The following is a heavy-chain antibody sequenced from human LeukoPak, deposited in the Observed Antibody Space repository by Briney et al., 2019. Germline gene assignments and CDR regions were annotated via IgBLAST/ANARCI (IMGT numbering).Heavy chain of an antibody. CDR1: VGTFSSYA. J-gene: IGHJ5*02. CDR3: ARTILYRNWFDP. V-gene: IGHV1-69*06. Sequence: SVKVSCKTSVGTFSSYAISWVRQPPGQGLEWMGGIIPIFGTANYAQKFHGRVTTTADKSTSTAYMELSSLRSEDTAVYYCARTILYRNWFDPWGQGTLVTVSS. CDR2: IIPIFGTA. D-gene: IGHD2-8*01.